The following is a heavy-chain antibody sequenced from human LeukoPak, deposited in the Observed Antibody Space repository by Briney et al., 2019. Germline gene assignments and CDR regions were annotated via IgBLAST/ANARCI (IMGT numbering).Heavy chain of an antibody. Sequence: SETLSLTCTVSGGSISSYYWSWIRQPAGKGLEWIGRIYTSGSTNYNPSLKSRVTMSVDTSKNQFSLKLSSVTAADTAVYYCARGPRDLYYYYYMDVWGKGTTVTVSS. V-gene: IGHV4-4*07. CDR2: IYTSGST. CDR3: ARGPRDLYYYYYMDV. CDR1: GGSISSYY. J-gene: IGHJ6*03.